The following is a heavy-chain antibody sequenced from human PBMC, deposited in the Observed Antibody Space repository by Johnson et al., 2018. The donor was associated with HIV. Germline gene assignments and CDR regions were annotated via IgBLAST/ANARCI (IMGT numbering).Heavy chain of an antibody. CDR1: GFTLSTYA. Sequence: QVQLVESGGGVVRPGGSLRLSCVASGFTLSTYAMHWVRQAPGKGLEWVAVISSDGSNKYYADSVKGRFTISRDNSKNSLYLQMNSLRAEDTALYYCAREGRMDYGAPRAAFDIWGQGTMVTVSS. D-gene: IGHD4-17*01. CDR3: AREGRMDYGAPRAAFDI. CDR2: ISSDGSNK. J-gene: IGHJ3*02. V-gene: IGHV3-30*03.